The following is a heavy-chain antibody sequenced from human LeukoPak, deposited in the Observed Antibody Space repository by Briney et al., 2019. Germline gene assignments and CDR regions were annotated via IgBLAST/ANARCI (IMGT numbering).Heavy chain of an antibody. CDR1: GGTFSSYA. CDR3: GYSDGRGSGWAFDY. Sequence: VASVKVSCKASGGTFSSYAISWVRQAPGQGLEWMGRIIPIFGTANYAQKFQGRVTITADKSTSTAYMELSSLRSEDTAVYYCGYSDGRGSGWAFDYWGQGTLVTVSS. V-gene: IGHV1-69*06. CDR2: IIPIFGTA. J-gene: IGHJ4*02. D-gene: IGHD5-18*01.